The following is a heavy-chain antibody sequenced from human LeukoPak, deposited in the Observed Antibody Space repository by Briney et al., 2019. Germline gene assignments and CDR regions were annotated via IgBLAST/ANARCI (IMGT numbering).Heavy chain of an antibody. V-gene: IGHV1-8*01. CDR3: ARVDDYARYYFDY. CDR1: GYTFTSYD. Sequence: ASVKVSCKASGYTFTSYDINWVRQATGQGLEWMGWMNPNSGNTGYAQKFQGRVTMTRDTSISTAYMELSRLRSDDTAVYYCARVDDYARYYFDYWGQGTLVTVSS. CDR2: MNPNSGNT. J-gene: IGHJ4*02. D-gene: IGHD4-17*01.